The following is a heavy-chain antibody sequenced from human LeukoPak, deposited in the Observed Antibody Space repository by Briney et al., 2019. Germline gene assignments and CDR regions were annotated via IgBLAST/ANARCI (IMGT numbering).Heavy chain of an antibody. CDR2: IYYSGST. Sequence: SETLSLTCTVSGGSISSSSYYWGWIRQPPGKGLEWIGSIYYSGSTYYNPSLKSRVTISVDTSKNQFSLKLSSVTAADTAVYYCARPDYYGSGSYYNLNWYFDLWGRGTLVTVSS. CDR3: ARPDYYGSGSYYNLNWYFDL. V-gene: IGHV4-39*01. J-gene: IGHJ2*01. CDR1: GGSISSSSYY. D-gene: IGHD3-10*01.